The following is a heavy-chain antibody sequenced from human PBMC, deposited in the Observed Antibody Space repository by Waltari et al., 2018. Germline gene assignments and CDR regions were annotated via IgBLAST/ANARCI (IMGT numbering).Heavy chain of an antibody. D-gene: IGHD6-13*01. J-gene: IGHJ5*02. CDR3: ARDLKVAAAGTWFDP. CDR1: GGTFSSYA. Sequence: QVQLVQSGAEVKKPGSSVKVSCKASGGTFSSYALSWVRQAAGQGLEWMGGIIPIFGTANYAQKFQGRVTITTDESTSTAYMELSSLRSEDTAVYYCARDLKVAAAGTWFDPWGQGTLVTVSS. V-gene: IGHV1-69*05. CDR2: IIPIFGTA.